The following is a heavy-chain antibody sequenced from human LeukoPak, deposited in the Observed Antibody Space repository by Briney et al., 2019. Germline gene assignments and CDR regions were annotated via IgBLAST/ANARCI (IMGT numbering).Heavy chain of an antibody. Sequence: GGCLRLSRAASGFTFSSYAMSWVSHAPGKGLEWVSAISDSGSSTYYADSVKGRFTISRDHSKNPLYLQMNSLRAEDTAVYYCAKAHNYYECSGHPGDFWGQETRVTVSS. CDR1: GFTFSSYA. V-gene: IGHV3-23*01. CDR3: AKAHNYYECSGHPGDF. J-gene: IGHJ4*02. D-gene: IGHD3-22*01. CDR2: ISDSGSST.